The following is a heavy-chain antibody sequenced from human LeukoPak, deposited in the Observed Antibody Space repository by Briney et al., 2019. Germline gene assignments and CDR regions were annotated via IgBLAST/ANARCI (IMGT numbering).Heavy chain of an antibody. V-gene: IGHV4-39*01. D-gene: IGHD1-1*01. J-gene: IGHJ4*02. CDR3: ARQEGTFDY. CDR1: GGSISSSSYY. Sequence: SETLSLTCTVSGGSISSSSYYWGSIRQPPGKGLEWIGSIYYSGSTYYNPSLKSRVTISVDTSKNQFSLKLSSVTAADTAVYYCARQEGTFDYWGQGTLVTVSS. CDR2: IYYSGST.